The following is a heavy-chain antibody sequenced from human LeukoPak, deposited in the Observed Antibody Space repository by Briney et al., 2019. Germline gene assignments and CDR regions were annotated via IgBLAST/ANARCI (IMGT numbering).Heavy chain of an antibody. Sequence: GRSLRLSCAASGFTFSNDPMHWVRQAPGKGLDWVAVISHDGSPKYYADSVKGRFTISRDNSKNTLYLQMDSMTTEDTAVYYCARGEPVAMGSIDYWGQGTLVTVSS. D-gene: IGHD2-2*01. V-gene: IGHV3-30*01. CDR1: GFTFSNDP. CDR2: ISHDGSPK. J-gene: IGHJ4*02. CDR3: ARGEPVAMGSIDY.